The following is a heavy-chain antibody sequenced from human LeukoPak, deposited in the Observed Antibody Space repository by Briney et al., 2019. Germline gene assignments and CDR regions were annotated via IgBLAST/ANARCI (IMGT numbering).Heavy chain of an antibody. V-gene: IGHV3-30*18. CDR1: GFTFSSYG. D-gene: IGHD3-9*01. J-gene: IGHJ5*02. CDR2: ISYDGSNK. CDR3: AKDRVLRYFDWYEGLDP. Sequence: PGGSLRLSCAASGFTFSSYGMHWVRQAPGKGLEWVAVISYDGSNKYYADSVKGRFTISRDNSKNTLYLQMNSLRAEDTAVYYCAKDRVLRYFDWYEGLDPWGQGTLVTVSS.